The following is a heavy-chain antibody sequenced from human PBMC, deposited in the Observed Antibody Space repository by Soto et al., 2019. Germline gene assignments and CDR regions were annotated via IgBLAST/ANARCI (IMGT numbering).Heavy chain of an antibody. J-gene: IGHJ6*02. CDR2: INHSGSA. CDR1: GASLSGVY. CDR3: ARACTGIIENTGWPKPYYYGLDV. V-gene: IGHV4-34*01. Sequence: QVQLQQWGAGLLKPSETLSLTCGVSGASLSGVYWTWIRQTPGRGLEWIGEINHSGSAYYNPALGDRVTISVDTSKTQFSLSLTSVTAADTGRYYCARACTGIIENTGWPKPYYYGLDVWAQGTAVIVSS. D-gene: IGHD3-10*02.